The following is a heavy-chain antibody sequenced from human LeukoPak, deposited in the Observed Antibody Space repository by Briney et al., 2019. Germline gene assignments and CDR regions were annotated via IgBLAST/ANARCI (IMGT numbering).Heavy chain of an antibody. V-gene: IGHV1-18*04. D-gene: IGHD6-19*01. Sequence: ASVKVSCKASGFTFTNYGFSWVRQAPGQGLEWVGWISAYNGNTNYAQKLQGRVTMTTDTSTSTAYMELRSLRSDDTAVYYCAGGIAVAGIDYWGQGTLVTVSS. J-gene: IGHJ4*02. CDR3: AGGIAVAGIDY. CDR2: ISAYNGNT. CDR1: GFTFTNYG.